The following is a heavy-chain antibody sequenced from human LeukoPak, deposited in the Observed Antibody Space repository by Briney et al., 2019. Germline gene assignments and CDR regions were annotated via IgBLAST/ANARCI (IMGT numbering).Heavy chain of an antibody. CDR3: AREYEGYCSGGSCFRGTYNCFDP. J-gene: IGHJ5*02. V-gene: IGHV3-30*03. D-gene: IGHD2-15*01. CDR2: ISYDGSNK. Sequence: PGGPLRLSCAASGFTFSSYWMSWVRQAPGKGLEWVAVISYDGSNKYYVDSVKGRFTISRDNSKNTLHLQMNSLRAEDTAVYYCAREYEGYCSGGSCFRGTYNCFDPWGQGTLVTVSS. CDR1: GFTFSSYW.